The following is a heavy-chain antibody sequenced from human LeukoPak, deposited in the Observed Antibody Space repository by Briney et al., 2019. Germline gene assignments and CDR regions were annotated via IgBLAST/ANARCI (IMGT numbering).Heavy chain of an antibody. CDR1: GGSISSGGYY. CDR2: IYYSGST. CDR3: ARADYDSSGLLDY. J-gene: IGHJ4*02. D-gene: IGHD3-22*01. V-gene: IGHV4-31*03. Sequence: PPETLSLTCTVSGGSISSGGYYWSWIRQHPGTGLEWIGYIYYSGSTYYNPSLKSRVTISVDTSKNQFSLKLSSVTAADTAVYYCARADYDSSGLLDYWGQGTLVTVSS.